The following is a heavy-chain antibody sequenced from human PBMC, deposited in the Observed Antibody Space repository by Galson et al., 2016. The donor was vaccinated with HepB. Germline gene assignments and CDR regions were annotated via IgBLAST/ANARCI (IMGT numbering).Heavy chain of an antibody. CDR2: TYYRSRWYH. CDR3: AREPSEIVATTVWFDP. CDR1: GDSVSSSSGV. Sequence: CAISGDSVSSSSGVWNWIRQSPSRGLEWLGRTYYRSRWYHDYALSLKGRITINPDTSQNRFSLQLNSVTPEDTGVYYCAREPSEIVATTVWFDPWGQGTLVTVSS. V-gene: IGHV6-1*01. J-gene: IGHJ5*02. D-gene: IGHD5-12*01.